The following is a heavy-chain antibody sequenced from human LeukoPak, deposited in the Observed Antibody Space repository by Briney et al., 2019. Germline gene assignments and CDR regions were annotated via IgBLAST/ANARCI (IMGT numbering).Heavy chain of an antibody. CDR1: GYTFTNYG. V-gene: IGHV1-18*01. D-gene: IGHD3-22*01. J-gene: IGHJ4*02. Sequence: ASVKVSCKASGYTFTNYGISWVRQAPGQGLEWMGWISAYNGNANYAQKLQGRVTMTTDTSTSTAYVELRSLRSDDTAVYYCARDCGYDSSAYYGYWGQGTLVTVSS. CDR3: ARDCGYDSSAYYGY. CDR2: ISAYNGNA.